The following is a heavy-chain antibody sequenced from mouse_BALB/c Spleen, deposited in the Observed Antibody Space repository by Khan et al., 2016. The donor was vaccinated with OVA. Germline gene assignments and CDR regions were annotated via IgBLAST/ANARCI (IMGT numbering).Heavy chain of an antibody. D-gene: IGHD2-2*01. CDR1: GYTFTSYY. Sequence: QVQLQQSGAELVKPGASVRLSCKASGYTFTSYYLYWVKQRPGQGLEWIGDINTSSGGTNFNEKFKSKATLTVDKSSSTAYIQLNSLTSEDSAVYDCTRSGYGSFAYWGQGTLVTVPA. V-gene: IGHV1S81*02. J-gene: IGHJ3*01. CDR2: INTSSGGT. CDR3: TRSGYGSFAY.